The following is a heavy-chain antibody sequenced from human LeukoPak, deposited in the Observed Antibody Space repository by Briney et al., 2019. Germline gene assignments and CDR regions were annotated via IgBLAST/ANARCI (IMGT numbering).Heavy chain of an antibody. J-gene: IGHJ4*02. CDR3: AKDGFQQWLEKYYFDY. Sequence: PGGSLRLSCAASGFTFSSYAMSWVRQAPGKGLEGVSGISGSGGSTYYADSVKGRFTISRDNSKNTPYLQMNSLRAEDTAVYYCAKDGFQQWLEKYYFDYWGQGTLVTVSS. CDR2: ISGSGGST. V-gene: IGHV3-23*01. D-gene: IGHD6-19*01. CDR1: GFTFSSYA.